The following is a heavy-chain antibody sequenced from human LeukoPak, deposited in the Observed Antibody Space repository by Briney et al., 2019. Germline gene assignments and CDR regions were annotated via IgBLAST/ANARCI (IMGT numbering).Heavy chain of an antibody. CDR2: MNPNSGNT. D-gene: IGHD2-2*01. CDR3: ARRVVPAIDWFDP. Sequence: ASVKVSCKASGYTFTVYYILWVRQATGQGLEWMGWMNPNSGNTGYAQKFQGRVTITRNTSISTAYMELSSLRSEDTAVYYCARRVVPAIDWFDPWGQGTLVTVSS. CDR1: GYTFTVYY. V-gene: IGHV1-8*03. J-gene: IGHJ5*02.